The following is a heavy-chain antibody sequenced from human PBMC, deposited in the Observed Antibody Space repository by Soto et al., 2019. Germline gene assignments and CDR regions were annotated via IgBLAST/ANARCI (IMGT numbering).Heavy chain of an antibody. CDR1: GFTFSSYG. Sequence: GGSLRLSCAASGFTFSSYGMHWVRQAPGKGLEWVAFIWYDGSNKYYADCVKGRFTISRDNSKNTLYLQMNSLRAEDTAVYYWARWITMIVVAPGYWGQGSLVTVSS. J-gene: IGHJ4*02. CDR2: IWYDGSNK. CDR3: ARWITMIVVAPGY. V-gene: IGHV3-33*01. D-gene: IGHD3-22*01.